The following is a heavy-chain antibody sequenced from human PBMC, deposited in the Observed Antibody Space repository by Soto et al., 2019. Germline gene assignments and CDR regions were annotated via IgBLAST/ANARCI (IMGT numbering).Heavy chain of an antibody. V-gene: IGHV1-18*01. Sequence: ASVKVSCKASGYTFSSYGINWVRQAPGQGLEWMGWISAYNGNTKYAQKVQGRVTMTTDTSTGTAYMELRSLRSDDTAVYYCARDLLAAGRYFYGMDVWGQGTTVTVSS. D-gene: IGHD6-13*01. J-gene: IGHJ6*02. CDR2: ISAYNGNT. CDR3: ARDLLAAGRYFYGMDV. CDR1: GYTFSSYG.